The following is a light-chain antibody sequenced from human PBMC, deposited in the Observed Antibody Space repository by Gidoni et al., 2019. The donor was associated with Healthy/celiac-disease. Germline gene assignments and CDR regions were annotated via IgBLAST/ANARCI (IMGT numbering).Light chain of an antibody. CDR1: QSVSSD. V-gene: IGKV3-11*01. CDR3: QQRSNWPMYT. Sequence: EIVLTQSPATLSLSPGESATLSCRASQSVSSDLAWYQQKPVQAPRLLIYDASNRATGIPARFSGSGSGTDFTLTISSLEPEDCAVYYCQQRSNWPMYTFGQGTKLEIK. J-gene: IGKJ2*01. CDR2: DAS.